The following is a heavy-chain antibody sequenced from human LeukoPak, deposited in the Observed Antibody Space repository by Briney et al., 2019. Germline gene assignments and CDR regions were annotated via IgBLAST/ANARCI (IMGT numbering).Heavy chain of an antibody. V-gene: IGHV3-20*01. CDR2: INWNGGST. Sequence: GGTLRLSCAASGFTFDDYGMSCVREIPGKGLEWVSGINWNGGSTGHADSVKGRFTISRDNAKNSLYLEMNSLRAEDTALYHCARGRRNCSSTSCYTSYYFDYWGQGTLVTVSS. D-gene: IGHD2-2*02. J-gene: IGHJ4*02. CDR1: GFTFDDYG. CDR3: ARGRRNCSSTSCYTSYYFDY.